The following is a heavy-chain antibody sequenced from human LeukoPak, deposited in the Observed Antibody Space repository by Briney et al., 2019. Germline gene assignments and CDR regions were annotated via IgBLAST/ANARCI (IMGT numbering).Heavy chain of an antibody. V-gene: IGHV3-33*01. CDR3: ARTGDSGSSYYYGMDV. Sequence: GGSLRLSCAASGFTFSSFGMHWVRQAPGKGLEWVAVIWYDGSNKYYADSVKGRFAISRDNSKNTLYLQMNSLRAEDTAVYYCARTGDSGSSYYYGMDVWGQGTTVTVSS. CDR1: GFTFSSFG. CDR2: IWYDGSNK. J-gene: IGHJ6*02. D-gene: IGHD1-26*01.